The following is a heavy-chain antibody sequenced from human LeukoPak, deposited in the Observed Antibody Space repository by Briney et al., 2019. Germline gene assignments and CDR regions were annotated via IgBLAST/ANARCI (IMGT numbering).Heavy chain of an antibody. Sequence: SETLSLTCTVSGGSISSGDYYWSWIRQPPGKGLEWIGYIYYSGSTYYNPSLKSRVTISVDTSKNQFSLKLSSVTAADTAVYYCARDRGSIAAEFDYWGQGTLVTVSS. D-gene: IGHD6-6*01. J-gene: IGHJ4*02. CDR3: ARDRGSIAAEFDY. V-gene: IGHV4-30-4*01. CDR1: GGSISSGDYY. CDR2: IYYSGST.